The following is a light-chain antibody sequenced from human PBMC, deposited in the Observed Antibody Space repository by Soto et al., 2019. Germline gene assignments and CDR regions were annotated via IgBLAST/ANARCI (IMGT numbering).Light chain of an antibody. CDR2: DAS. V-gene: IGKV1-5*01. CDR3: QQYNSYSAT. Sequence: DIQMTQSPSTLSASVGDRVTITCRASQSISSWLAWYQQKPGKAPKLLIYDASSLESVVPSRFSGSGSGTECTLTISSLQPDDFATYYCQQYNSYSATFGQGTKLEIK. CDR1: QSISSW. J-gene: IGKJ2*01.